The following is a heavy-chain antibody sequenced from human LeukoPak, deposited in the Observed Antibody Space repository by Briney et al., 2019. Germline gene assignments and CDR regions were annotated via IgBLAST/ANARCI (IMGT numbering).Heavy chain of an antibody. Sequence: SETLSLTCTVSGGSISSYYWSWIRQPPGKGLEWIGYIYYSGSTNYNPSLKSRVTISVDRSKNQFSLKLSSVTAADTAVYYCARASVLRYFDWLLDGRTGKYWFDPWGQGTLVTVSS. CDR2: IYYSGST. CDR1: GGSISSYY. J-gene: IGHJ5*02. V-gene: IGHV4-59*08. CDR3: ARASVLRYFDWLLDGRTGKYWFDP. D-gene: IGHD3-9*01.